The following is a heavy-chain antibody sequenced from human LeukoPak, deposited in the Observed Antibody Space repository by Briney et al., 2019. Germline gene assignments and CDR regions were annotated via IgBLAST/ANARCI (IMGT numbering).Heavy chain of an antibody. CDR1: GYTFTAYF. V-gene: IGHV1-2*06. J-gene: IGHJ4*02. CDR2: INLDSGGT. CDR3: ARDLSSTANWEFDY. D-gene: IGHD5/OR15-5a*01. Sequence: ASVKVSCKASGYTFTAYFIHWVRQAPGQGLEWMGRINLDSGGTYYTQKFQGRITMTRDTSISTAYVELNGLTSDDTAVYYCARDLSSTANWEFDYWGQGTLVTV.